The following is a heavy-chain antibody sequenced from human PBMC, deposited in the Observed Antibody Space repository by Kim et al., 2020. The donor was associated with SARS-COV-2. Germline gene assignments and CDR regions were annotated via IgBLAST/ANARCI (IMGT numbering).Heavy chain of an antibody. Sequence: GGSLRLSCGVYGFTFSSYGMSWVRQAPGKGLEWVATISHRGETKYYADSVKGRFIISRDNLNKTVSLQMNNVRVDDMAVYYCAKSRSQWLRATRNSMDV. CDR2: ISHRGETK. CDR3: AKSRSQWLRATRNSMDV. V-gene: IGHV3-23*01. D-gene: IGHD5-12*01. CDR1: GFTFSSYG. J-gene: IGHJ6*01.